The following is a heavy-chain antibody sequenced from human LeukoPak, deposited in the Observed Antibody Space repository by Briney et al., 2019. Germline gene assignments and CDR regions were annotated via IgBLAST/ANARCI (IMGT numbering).Heavy chain of an antibody. D-gene: IGHD3-22*01. V-gene: IGHV4-30-4*02. CDR3: ARENPSGYYNRPIDY. CDR2: IYYSGST. J-gene: IGHJ4*02. Sequence: PSETLSLTCTISGGSICSGDYYWTWIRQPPGKGLEGIGYIYYSGSTYYNPSLKSRVTISVDTSKNQFSLKLSSVTAADTAIYYCARENPSGYYNRPIDYWGQGTLVTVSS. CDR1: GGSICSGDYY.